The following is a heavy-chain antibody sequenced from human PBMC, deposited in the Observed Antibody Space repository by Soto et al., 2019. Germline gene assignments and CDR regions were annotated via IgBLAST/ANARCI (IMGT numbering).Heavy chain of an antibody. Sequence: GGSLRLSCAASGFTFSSYDMHWVRQATGKGLEWVSAIGTAGDTNYPGSVKGRFTITRENAKNSLYLQMNGLRAEDTAVYYCARILPDIPRRIAVAGYYYYGMDVWGQGTTVTVSS. CDR3: ARILPDIPRRIAVAGYYYYGMDV. CDR2: IGTAGDT. CDR1: GFTFSSYD. D-gene: IGHD6-19*01. J-gene: IGHJ6*02. V-gene: IGHV3-13*01.